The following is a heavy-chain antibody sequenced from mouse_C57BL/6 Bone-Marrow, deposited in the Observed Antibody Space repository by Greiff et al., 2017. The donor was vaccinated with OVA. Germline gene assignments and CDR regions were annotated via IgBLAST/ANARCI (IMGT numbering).Heavy chain of an antibody. CDR2: IYPGSGNT. Sequence: QVQLQQSGAELVRPGASVQLSCKASGYTFTDYYINWVKQRPGQGLEWIARIYPGSGNTYYNEKFKGKATLTAEKSSSTAYMQLSSLTSEDSAVYFCARCPRYYGSSFYAMDYWGQGTSVTVSS. J-gene: IGHJ4*01. CDR3: ARCPRYYGSSFYAMDY. CDR1: GYTFTDYY. D-gene: IGHD1-1*01. V-gene: IGHV1-76*01.